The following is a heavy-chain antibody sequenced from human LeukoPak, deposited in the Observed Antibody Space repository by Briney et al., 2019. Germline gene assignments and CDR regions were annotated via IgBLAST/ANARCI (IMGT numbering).Heavy chain of an antibody. CDR1: GYTLTELS. CDR2: FDPEDGET. D-gene: IGHD3-9*01. Sequence: ASVKVSCKVSGYTLTELSMHWVRQAPGKGLEWMGGFDPEDGETIYAQKFQGRVTMTRDTSTSTVYMELSSLRSEDTAVYYCARSNTYYDILTGYSPFDYWGQGTLVTVSS. V-gene: IGHV1-24*01. CDR3: ARSNTYYDILTGYSPFDY. J-gene: IGHJ4*02.